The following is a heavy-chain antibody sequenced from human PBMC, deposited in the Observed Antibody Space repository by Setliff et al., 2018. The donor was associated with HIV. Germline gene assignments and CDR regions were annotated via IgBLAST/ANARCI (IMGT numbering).Heavy chain of an antibody. Sequence: GGSLRLSCAASGFSVSNYYMAWVRQAPGKGLEWVSTIYSDGTTYHADSVKGRFTLSRDNSKNTLFLQMNSLRPEDTAAFYCARLRLFSSALDYWGQGTLVTVSS. CDR2: IYSDGTT. CDR3: ARLRLFSSALDY. CDR1: GFSVSNYY. D-gene: IGHD2-2*01. V-gene: IGHV3-66*02. J-gene: IGHJ4*02.